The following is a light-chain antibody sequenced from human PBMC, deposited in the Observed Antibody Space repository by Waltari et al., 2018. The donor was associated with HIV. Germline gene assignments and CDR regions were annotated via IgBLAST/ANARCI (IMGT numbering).Light chain of an antibody. CDR2: RNN. CDR1: SSHFGSYF. CDR3: ATWHDGLKV. J-gene: IGLJ1*01. Sequence: QSVLTQTPAAPGPPGQRVTISCSGSSSHFGSYFVYWYQQFPGVAPKLLIFRNNQRPSGVPDRFSASKSGSSASLAISGLRPEDEADYYCATWHDGLKVFGTGTEVTVL. V-gene: IGLV1-47*01.